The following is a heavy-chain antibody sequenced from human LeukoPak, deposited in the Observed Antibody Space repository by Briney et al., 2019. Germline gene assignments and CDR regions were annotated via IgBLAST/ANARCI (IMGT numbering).Heavy chain of an antibody. D-gene: IGHD3-22*01. CDR1: GFTFSDYS. CDR3: ARLRRNSDRSDFFYYYDH. V-gene: IGHV3-21*01. CDR2: VNTVSSYI. Sequence: GGSLRLSCAASGFTFSDYSMNWVRQALGKGLEWVASVNTVSSYIYYADSMRGRFTISRDNAKNSLFLQMNSLRAEDTAVYYCARLRRNSDRSDFFYYYDHWGQGTLVTVSS. J-gene: IGHJ4*02.